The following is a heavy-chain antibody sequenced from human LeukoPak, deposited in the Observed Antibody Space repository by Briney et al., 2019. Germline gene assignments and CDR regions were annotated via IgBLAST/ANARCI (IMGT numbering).Heavy chain of an antibody. Sequence: GGSLRLSCAASGFTFSSYWMSWVRQAPGKGLEWVANIKQDGSEKYYVDSVKGRFTISRDNAKNSLYLQMNSLRAEDTAVYYCARVRYSGCYLVPYYFDYWGQGTLVTVSS. D-gene: IGHD1-26*01. J-gene: IGHJ4*02. CDR1: GFTFSSYW. CDR2: IKQDGSEK. V-gene: IGHV3-7*01. CDR3: ARVRYSGCYLVPYYFDY.